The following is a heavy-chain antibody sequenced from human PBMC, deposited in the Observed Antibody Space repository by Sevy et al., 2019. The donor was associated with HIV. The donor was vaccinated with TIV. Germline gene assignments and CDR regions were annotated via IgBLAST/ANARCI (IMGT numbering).Heavy chain of an antibody. Sequence: GGSLRLSCTASGFTFDDYTMDGVRQAPGKGLEWVSSITWDGGSPYYADSVKGRFTISRDNSKNSLYLQMNSLRPEDTALYYCAKDIAGEGSGSYYFDYWGQGTLVTVSS. D-gene: IGHD3-10*01. CDR3: AKDIAGEGSGSYYFDY. CDR2: ITWDGGSP. CDR1: GFTFDDYT. V-gene: IGHV3-43D*03. J-gene: IGHJ4*02.